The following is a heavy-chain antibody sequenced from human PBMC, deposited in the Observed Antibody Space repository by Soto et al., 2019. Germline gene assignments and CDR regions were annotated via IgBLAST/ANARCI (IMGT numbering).Heavy chain of an antibody. CDR1: GFTFNNYA. CDR3: AKLGCSSWSPNNYFDY. J-gene: IGHJ4*02. Sequence: PGGSLRLSCAASGFTFNNYAMGWVRQTPGKGLEWFSAITGSGSDTYYTDSVKGRFTISRDNSKNTLSLQMNSLRAEDTAVYYCAKLGCSSWSPNNYFDYCRQGTLVTV. CDR2: ITGSGSDT. D-gene: IGHD2-2*01. V-gene: IGHV3-23*01.